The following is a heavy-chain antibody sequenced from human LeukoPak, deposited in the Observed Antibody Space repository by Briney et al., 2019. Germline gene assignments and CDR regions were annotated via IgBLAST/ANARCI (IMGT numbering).Heavy chain of an antibody. V-gene: IGHV3-66*04. J-gene: IGHJ4*02. CDR3: ARLHYDVLTGPFDY. CDR2: IYSGGAT. CDR1: GITVSTNY. D-gene: IGHD3-9*01. Sequence: GGSLRLSCAASGITVSTNYMSWVRQAPGKGLEWVSIIYSGGATFYADSAKGRFTISRENSKNTLWLQMNSLRAEDTAVYYCARLHYDVLTGPFDYWGQGTLVTVSS.